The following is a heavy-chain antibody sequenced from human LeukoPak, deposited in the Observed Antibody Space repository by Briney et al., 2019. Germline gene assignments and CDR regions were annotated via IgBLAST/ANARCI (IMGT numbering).Heavy chain of an antibody. J-gene: IGHJ4*02. CDR3: ATRTVTEDFDY. Sequence: SQTLSLTCAVSGGSISSGGYSWRWIRQPPGKGLEWIGYIYHSGSTYYNPSLKSRVTISVDGSKNQFSLKLSSVTAADTAVYYCATRTVTEDFDYWGQGTLVTVSS. V-gene: IGHV4-30-2*01. D-gene: IGHD4-17*01. CDR1: GGSISSGGYS. CDR2: IYHSGST.